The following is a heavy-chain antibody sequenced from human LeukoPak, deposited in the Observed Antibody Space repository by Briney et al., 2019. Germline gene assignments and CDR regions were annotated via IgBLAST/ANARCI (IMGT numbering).Heavy chain of an antibody. V-gene: IGHV4-39*01. CDR2: IYYTGST. Sequence: SETLSLTCTVSGGSISSSSYYWGWIRQPPGKGLEWIGSIYYTGSTHYNPSLKSRVSISVDTSKNQFSLQLNSVTPEDTAVYYCVRLVGGDIDYWGQGTLVTVSS. CDR1: GGSISSSSYY. D-gene: IGHD5-12*01. CDR3: VRLVGGDIDY. J-gene: IGHJ4*02.